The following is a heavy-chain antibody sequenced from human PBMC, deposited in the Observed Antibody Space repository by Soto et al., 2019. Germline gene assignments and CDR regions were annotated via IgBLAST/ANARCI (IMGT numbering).Heavy chain of an antibody. Sequence: EVQLLESGGGVVQPGGTLRLSCVASGFNFKKFAMAWVRQAPGEGLEWVSGISGGGGSASYADSGKGRFSIARDDSKNTVSLQLNSVRVKHTAKYYCAKAECHQWLIPHLDNWGQGTLVTVS. CDR1: GFNFKKFA. V-gene: IGHV3-23*01. D-gene: IGHD6-19*01. CDR3: AKAECHQWLIPHLDN. J-gene: IGHJ4*02. CDR2: ISGGGGSA.